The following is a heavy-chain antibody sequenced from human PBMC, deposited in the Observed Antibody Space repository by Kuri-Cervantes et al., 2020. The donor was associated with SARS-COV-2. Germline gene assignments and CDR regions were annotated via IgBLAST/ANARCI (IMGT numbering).Heavy chain of an antibody. J-gene: IGHJ6*03. CDR3: ARHGNSYCSSTSCSYNYYYHYMDV. D-gene: IGHD2-2*01. CDR2: ISAYNGNT. V-gene: IGHV1-18*01. CDR1: GYTFTSYG. Sequence: ASVKVSCKASGYTFTSYGISWVRQAPGQGLEWMGWISAYNGNTNYAQKLQGRVTMTTDTSTSTAYMELRSLRSDDTAVYYCARHGNSYCSSTSCSYNYYYHYMDVWGKGTTVTVSS.